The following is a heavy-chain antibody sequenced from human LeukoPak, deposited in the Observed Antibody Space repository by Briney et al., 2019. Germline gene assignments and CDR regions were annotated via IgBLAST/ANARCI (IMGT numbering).Heavy chain of an antibody. CDR1: GGSISSYY. V-gene: IGHV4-59*08. J-gene: IGHJ4*02. Sequence: SETLSLTCTVSGGSISSYYWNWIRQPAGKGLEWIGYIYYSGSTNYNPSLKSRVTISVDTSKNQFSLKLSTVTAADTAVYFCARQLRGEAVAGHLQPFDYWGQGTLVTVSS. D-gene: IGHD6-19*01. CDR3: ARQLRGEAVAGHLQPFDY. CDR2: IYYSGST.